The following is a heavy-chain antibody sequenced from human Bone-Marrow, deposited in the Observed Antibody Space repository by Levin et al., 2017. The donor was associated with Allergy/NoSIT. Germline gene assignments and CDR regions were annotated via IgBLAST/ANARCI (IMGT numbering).Heavy chain of an antibody. CDR2: IKSKTDGGTT. CDR1: GFTFSNAW. D-gene: IGHD3-10*01. CDR3: TTGLLWFRELLDSEFDY. J-gene: IGHJ4*02. Sequence: GESLKISCAASGFTFSNAWMSWVRQAPGKGLEWVGRIKSKTDGGTTDYAAPVKGRFTISRDDSKNTLYLQMNSLKTEDTAVYYCTTGLLWFRELLDSEFDYWGQGTLVTVSS. V-gene: IGHV3-15*01.